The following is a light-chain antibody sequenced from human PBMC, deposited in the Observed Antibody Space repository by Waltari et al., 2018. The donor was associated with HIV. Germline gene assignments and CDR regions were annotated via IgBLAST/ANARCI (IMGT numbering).Light chain of an antibody. Sequence: QSALPQPASVSGSTGSSIIISCNGTSSDVGCSNYVSWFQHHPGRAPKLMIYEVSNGPSGVSNRFSGSKSGNTASLTISGLQSEDEADYYCSSYTSSSPLFGGGTKLTVL. J-gene: IGLJ2*01. CDR1: SSDVGCSNY. CDR2: EVS. V-gene: IGLV2-14*01. CDR3: SSYTSSSPL.